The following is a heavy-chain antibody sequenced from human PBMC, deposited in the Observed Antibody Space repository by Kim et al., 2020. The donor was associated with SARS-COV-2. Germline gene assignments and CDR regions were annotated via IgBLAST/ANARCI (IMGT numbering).Heavy chain of an antibody. J-gene: IGHJ5*02. Sequence: SETLSLTCTVSGGSISSSSYYWGWIRQPPGKGLEWIGSIYYSGSTYYNPSLKSRVTISVDTSKNQFSLKLSSVTAADTAVYYCAVVVAARWFDPWGQGTLVTVSS. CDR1: GGSISSSSYY. CDR2: IYYSGST. CDR3: AVVVAARWFDP. V-gene: IGHV4-39*01. D-gene: IGHD2-15*01.